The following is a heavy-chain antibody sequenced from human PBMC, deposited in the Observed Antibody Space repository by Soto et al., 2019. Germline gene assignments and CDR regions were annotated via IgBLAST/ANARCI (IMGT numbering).Heavy chain of an antibody. D-gene: IGHD2-15*01. CDR1: GGTFSSYT. Sequence: QVQLVQSGAEVKKPGSSVKVSCKASGGTFSSYTISWVRQAPGQGLEWMGRIIPILGIANYAQKFQGRVTITADKSTSTAYMELSSVRSEVTAVYYCASVESMDVWGQGTTVTVSS. CDR2: IIPILGIA. CDR3: ASVESMDV. V-gene: IGHV1-69*02. J-gene: IGHJ6*02.